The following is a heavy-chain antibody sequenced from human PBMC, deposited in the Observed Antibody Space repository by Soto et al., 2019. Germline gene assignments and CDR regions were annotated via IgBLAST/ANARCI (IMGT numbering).Heavy chain of an antibody. Sequence: GASVKVSCKASGGTFSSYAISWVRQAPGQGLEWMGGIIPIFGTANYAQKFQGRVTITADESTSTAYMELSSLRSEDTAVYYCARVYESFSYWYFDLWGRGTLVTVSS. D-gene: IGHD3-22*01. CDR3: ARVYESFSYWYFDL. V-gene: IGHV1-69*13. CDR1: GGTFSSYA. CDR2: IIPIFGTA. J-gene: IGHJ2*01.